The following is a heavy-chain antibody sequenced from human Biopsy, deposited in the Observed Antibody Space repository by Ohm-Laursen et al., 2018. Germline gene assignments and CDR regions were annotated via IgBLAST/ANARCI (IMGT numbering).Heavy chain of an antibody. Sequence: VASVKVSSKASGYNFGNYYINWVRKVPGQGLEWLGVINPVAEATMYAQKFQDRITMTRDTSTNTVYMDLTSLTSEDTAVYYCARESPLRLGVCGAIRCFKEVFGMDVWGQGTTVIVSS. CDR2: INPVAEAT. D-gene: IGHD2-21*01. CDR1: GYNFGNYY. J-gene: IGHJ6*02. CDR3: ARESPLRLGVCGAIRCFKEVFGMDV. V-gene: IGHV1-46*01.